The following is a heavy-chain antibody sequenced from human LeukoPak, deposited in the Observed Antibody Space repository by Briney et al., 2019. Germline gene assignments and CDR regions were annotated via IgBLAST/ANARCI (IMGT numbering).Heavy chain of an antibody. CDR3: ARGGPAPHRITLIVVASSTDAFDI. CDR2: ISAYNGDT. J-gene: IGHJ3*02. V-gene: IGHV1-18*01. D-gene: IGHD3-22*01. Sequence: ASVKVSCRASGYTFTSYGISWVRQAPGQGLEWMGWISAYNGDTNYAQKLQGRVTMTTDTSTSTAYMELRSLRSDDTAVYYCARGGPAPHRITLIVVASSTDAFDIWGQGTMVTVSS. CDR1: GYTFTSYG.